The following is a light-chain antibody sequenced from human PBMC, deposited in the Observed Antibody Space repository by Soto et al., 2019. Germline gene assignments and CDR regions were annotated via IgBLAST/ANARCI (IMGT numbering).Light chain of an antibody. Sequence: TLSPCTLSLSPGDRASLSCRASQSVSSNLALYQQKPGQAPRLLIYGASTRATGIPARFSGSGSGTEFTLTISSLQSEDFAVYYCQQYNNWPPWTFGQGTKVDIK. CDR1: QSVSSN. J-gene: IGKJ1*01. CDR2: GAS. V-gene: IGKV3-15*01. CDR3: QQYNNWPPWT.